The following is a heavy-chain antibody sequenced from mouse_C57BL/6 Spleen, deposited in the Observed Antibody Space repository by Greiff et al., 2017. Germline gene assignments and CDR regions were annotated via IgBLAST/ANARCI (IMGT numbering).Heavy chain of an antibody. CDR1: GYTFTDYY. V-gene: IGHV1-26*01. CDR3: ARSGAITTVVEDAMDY. J-gene: IGHJ4*01. D-gene: IGHD1-1*01. CDR2: INPNNGGT. Sequence: VQLQQSGPELVKPGASVKISCKASGYTFTDYYMNWVKQSHGKSLEWIGDINPNNGGTSYNQKFKGKATLTVDKSSSTAYMELRSLTSEDSAVYYCARSGAITTVVEDAMDYWGQGTSVTVSS.